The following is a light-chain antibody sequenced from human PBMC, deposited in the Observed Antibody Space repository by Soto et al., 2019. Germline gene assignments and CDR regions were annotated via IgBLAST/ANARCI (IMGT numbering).Light chain of an antibody. CDR1: QSVSIW. V-gene: IGKV1-5*01. Sequence: DIQMTQSPSTLCASEGDRVTIPCRASQSVSIWLAWYQQKPGRAPKSLIYAASSLQRGVPSRFSGSGSGADFTLTSSSLQPEDFATYYCQQYNSFPVTFGQGTRLEIK. CDR2: AAS. J-gene: IGKJ5*01. CDR3: QQYNSFPVT.